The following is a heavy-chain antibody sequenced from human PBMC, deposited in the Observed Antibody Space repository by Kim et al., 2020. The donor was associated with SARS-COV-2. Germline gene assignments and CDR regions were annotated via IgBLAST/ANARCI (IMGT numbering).Heavy chain of an antibody. J-gene: IGHJ4*02. Sequence: SETLSLTCTVSGYSISSGYYWGWIRQPPGKGLEWIGSIYHSGTTYYNPALKSRVTISVDTSNNQFSLKLSSVTAADTAVYYCARVAAGYYTPPGFWGQGTLVTVSS. CDR1: GYSISSGYY. V-gene: IGHV4-38-2*02. D-gene: IGHD3-3*01. CDR2: IYHSGTT. CDR3: ARVAAGYYTPPGF.